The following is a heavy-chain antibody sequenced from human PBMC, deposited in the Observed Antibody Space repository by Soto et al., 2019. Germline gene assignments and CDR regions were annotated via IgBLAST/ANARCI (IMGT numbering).Heavy chain of an antibody. J-gene: IGHJ3*02. Sequence: SETLSLTCTVSAGSISSYYWSWIRQPPGKGLEWVGYIYYSGSTNYNPSLKSLVTISVDTSKNHFSLKLSSVTAADTAVYYCARRYGSAFDIWGQGTMVTVSS. D-gene: IGHD1-26*01. CDR3: ARRYGSAFDI. CDR1: AGSISSYY. V-gene: IGHV4-59*08. CDR2: IYYSGST.